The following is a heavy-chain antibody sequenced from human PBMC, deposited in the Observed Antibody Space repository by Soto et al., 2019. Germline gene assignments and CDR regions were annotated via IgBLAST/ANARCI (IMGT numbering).Heavy chain of an antibody. Sequence: GGSLRLSCAASGFTFSSYSMNWVRQAPGKGLEWVSYISSSSSTIYYADSVKGRFTISRDNAKNSLYLQMNSLRDEDTAVYYCARDHDYGDYYYYGMDVWGQGTTVTVSS. V-gene: IGHV3-48*02. CDR2: ISSSSSTI. D-gene: IGHD4-17*01. CDR1: GFTFSSYS. J-gene: IGHJ6*02. CDR3: ARDHDYGDYYYYGMDV.